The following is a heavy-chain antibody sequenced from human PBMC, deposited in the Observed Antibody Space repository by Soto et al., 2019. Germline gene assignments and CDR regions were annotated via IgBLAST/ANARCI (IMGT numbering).Heavy chain of an antibody. CDR2: VYHTGDT. D-gene: IGHD2-21*02. Sequence: QVQLQEPGPRLVKPSGSLSLTCGVSGGTVASSHWWSWVRQSPSRGLECIGNVYHTGDTNFNPSLQSRVTFSVDKSNNQFSLRLTSLTAADTAVYFCAREIVTAGGNNYFDPWGPGTLVTVSS. CDR3: AREIVTAGGNNYFDP. CDR1: GGTVASSHW. J-gene: IGHJ5*02. V-gene: IGHV4-4*02.